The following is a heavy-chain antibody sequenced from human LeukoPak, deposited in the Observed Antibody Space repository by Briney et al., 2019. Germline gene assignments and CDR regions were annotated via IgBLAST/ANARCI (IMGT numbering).Heavy chain of an antibody. CDR2: IYTSGST. Sequence: SETLSLTCTVSGGSISSGSYYWSWIRQPAGKGLEWIGRIYTSGSTNYNPSLKSRVTMSVDTSKNQFSLKLSSVTAADTAVYYCAREIAAARRGVYYYYMDVWGKGTTVTVSS. D-gene: IGHD6-13*01. J-gene: IGHJ6*03. V-gene: IGHV4-61*02. CDR1: GGSISSGSYY. CDR3: AREIAAARRGVYYYYMDV.